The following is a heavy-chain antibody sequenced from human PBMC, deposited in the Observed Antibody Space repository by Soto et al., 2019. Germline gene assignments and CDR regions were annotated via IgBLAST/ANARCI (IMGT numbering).Heavy chain of an antibody. CDR3: AKDREEDIVVVVAATPDY. CDR1: GFTFSSYG. CDR2: ISYDGSNK. V-gene: IGHV3-30*18. J-gene: IGHJ4*02. Sequence: QVQLVESGGGVVQPGRSLRLSCAASGFTFSSYGMHWVRQAPGKGLEWVAVISYDGSNKYYADSVKGRFTISRDNSKNTLYLQINSLRAEDTAVYYCAKDREEDIVVVVAATPDYWGQGTLVTVSS. D-gene: IGHD2-15*01.